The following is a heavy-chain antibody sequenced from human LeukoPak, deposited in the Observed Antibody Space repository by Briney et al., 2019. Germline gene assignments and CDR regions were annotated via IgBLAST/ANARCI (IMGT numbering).Heavy chain of an antibody. V-gene: IGHV4-4*09. Sequence: PSETLSLTCSVSGGSITGYYWNWVRQPPGKGLEWIGCFYSSGTTNYNPSLKSRVSISLDTSKNQLSLKLDSVTAADTAVYYCARLQMVRGARGWSDPWGQGTLVTVSS. CDR3: ARLQMVRGARGWSDP. CDR2: FYSSGTT. CDR1: GGSITGYY. D-gene: IGHD3-10*01. J-gene: IGHJ5*02.